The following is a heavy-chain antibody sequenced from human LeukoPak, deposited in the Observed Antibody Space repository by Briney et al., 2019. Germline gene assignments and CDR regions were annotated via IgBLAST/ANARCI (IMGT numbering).Heavy chain of an antibody. CDR3: ARGRTTGRLFDY. J-gene: IGHJ4*02. CDR2: ISSSSSYI. CDR1: GFTFSSYS. D-gene: IGHD1-14*01. Sequence: GGSLRLSCAASGFTFSSYSMNWVRQAPGKGLEWVSSISSSSSYIYYADSVKGRFTISRDNAKNSLYLQMNSLRAQDTAVYYCARGRTTGRLFDYWGQGTLVTVSS. V-gene: IGHV3-21*01.